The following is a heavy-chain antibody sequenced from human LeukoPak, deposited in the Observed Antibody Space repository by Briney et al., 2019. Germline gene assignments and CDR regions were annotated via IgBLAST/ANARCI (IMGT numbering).Heavy chain of an antibody. J-gene: IGHJ4*02. CDR2: INHSGST. CDR1: GGSFSGYY. V-gene: IGHV4-34*01. D-gene: IGHD6-13*01. Sequence: ASETLSLTCAVYGGSFSGYYWSWIRQPPGKGLEWIGEINHSGSTNYNPSLKSRVTISVDTSKNQFSLKLSSVTAADTAVYYCARHGIAAAGDFDYWGQGTLVTVSS. CDR3: ARHGIAAAGDFDY.